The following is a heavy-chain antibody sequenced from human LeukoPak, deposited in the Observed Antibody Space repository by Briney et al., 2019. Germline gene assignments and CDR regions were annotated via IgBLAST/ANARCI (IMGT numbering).Heavy chain of an antibody. CDR1: GGSISSSSYY. CDR3: ARQAYYDSSGYYPDWFDP. V-gene: IGHV4-39*01. Sequence: SETLSLTCTVSGGSISSSSYYWGWIRQPPGKGLEWIGSIYYSGSTYYNPSLKGRVTISVDTSKNQFSLKLSSVTAADTAVYYCARQAYYDSSGYYPDWFDPWGQGTLVTVSS. CDR2: IYYSGST. J-gene: IGHJ5*02. D-gene: IGHD3-22*01.